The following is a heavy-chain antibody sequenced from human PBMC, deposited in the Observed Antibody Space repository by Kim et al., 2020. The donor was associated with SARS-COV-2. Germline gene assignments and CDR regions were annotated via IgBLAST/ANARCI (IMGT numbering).Heavy chain of an antibody. D-gene: IGHD3-9*01. CDR1: GFTFSSYG. CDR3: AKVGPLRYPSNWYFDL. J-gene: IGHJ2*01. V-gene: IGHV3-30*18. Sequence: GGSLRLSCAASGFTFSSYGMHWVRQAPGKGLEWVAVISYDGSNKYYADSVKGRFTISRDNSKNTLYLQMNSLRAEDTAVYYCAKVGPLRYPSNWYFDLWGRGTLVTVSS. CDR2: ISYDGSNK.